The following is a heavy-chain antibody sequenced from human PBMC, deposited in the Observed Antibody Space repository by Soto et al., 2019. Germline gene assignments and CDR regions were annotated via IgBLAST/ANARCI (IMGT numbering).Heavy chain of an antibody. V-gene: IGHV3-48*01. Sequence: GGSLRLSCAASGFTFSSYSMNWVRQAPGKGLEWVSYISSSSSTIYYADSVKGRFTISRDNAKNSLYLQMNSLRAEDTAVYYCAREVTPIAADYFDYWGQGTLVTVSS. CDR2: ISSSSSTI. J-gene: IGHJ4*02. CDR3: AREVTPIAADYFDY. D-gene: IGHD6-13*01. CDR1: GFTFSSYS.